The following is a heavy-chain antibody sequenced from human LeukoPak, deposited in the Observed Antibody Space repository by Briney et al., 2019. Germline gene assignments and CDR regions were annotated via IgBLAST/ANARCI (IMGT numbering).Heavy chain of an antibody. D-gene: IGHD4-23*01. CDR1: GFTFSSYS. Sequence: PGGSLRLSCAASGFTFSSYSMSWVRQAPGKGLEWVSAISGSGGSTYYADSVKGRFTISRDNSKNTLYLQMNSLRAEDTAVYYCAKDSHGGNRYNWFDPWGQGTLVTVSS. V-gene: IGHV3-23*01. J-gene: IGHJ5*02. CDR3: AKDSHGGNRYNWFDP. CDR2: ISGSGGST.